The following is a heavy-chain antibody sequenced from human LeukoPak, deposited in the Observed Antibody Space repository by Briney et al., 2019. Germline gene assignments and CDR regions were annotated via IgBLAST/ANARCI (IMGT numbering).Heavy chain of an antibody. D-gene: IGHD1-26*01. V-gene: IGHV3-7*01. J-gene: IGHJ4*02. CDR1: GFIFSNYW. Sequence: PGGSLRLSCAASGFIFSNYWMGWVRQGPGKGLEWVANIKQDGGERYYVDSVKGRFTISRDNAKNSLYLQMNSLRAEDTAVYYCARDRRWWELLKFGIDYWGQGTLVTVSS. CDR3: ARDRRWWELLKFGIDY. CDR2: IKQDGGER.